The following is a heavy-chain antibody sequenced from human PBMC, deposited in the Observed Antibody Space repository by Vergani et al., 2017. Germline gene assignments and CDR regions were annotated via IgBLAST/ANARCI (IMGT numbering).Heavy chain of an antibody. V-gene: IGHV4-59*01. J-gene: IGHJ5*02. CDR2: IYYSGST. CDR1: GGSISSYY. Sequence: QVQLQESGPGLVKPSETLSLTCTVSGGSISSYYWSWIRQPPGKGLEWIGYIYYSGSTNYNPSLKSRVTIAVDTSKNQFSLKLSSVTAADTAVYYCAREGGKFDWLLGGFDPWGQGTLVTVSS. CDR3: AREGGKFDWLLGGFDP. D-gene: IGHD3-9*01.